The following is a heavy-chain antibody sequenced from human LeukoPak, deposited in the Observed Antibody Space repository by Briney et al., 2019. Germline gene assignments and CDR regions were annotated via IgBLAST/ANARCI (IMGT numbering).Heavy chain of an antibody. V-gene: IGHV3-7*01. CDR3: ARAVDVADY. Sequence: GGSLRLSCVASGFIFTDHWMSWVRQAPGKGLDWVANIKEDESAKFYADSVRGRFTISRDNAKNSVYMEMNNLRVEDTAVYYCARAVDVADYWGRGTLVTVSS. J-gene: IGHJ4*02. CDR1: GFIFTDHW. CDR2: IKEDESAK. D-gene: IGHD3-16*01.